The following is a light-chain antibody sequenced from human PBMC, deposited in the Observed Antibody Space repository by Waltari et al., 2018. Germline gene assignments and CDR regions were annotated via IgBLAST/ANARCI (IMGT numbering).Light chain of an antibody. CDR3: QHRINWPPFT. CDR1: QGVGRH. CDR2: DAS. V-gene: IGKV3-11*01. J-gene: IGKJ3*01. Sequence: EIVLTQSPATLSLSPGERDTLSCRASQGVGRHLAWYQQKPGQTPRLLIYDASSRATGIPASFSGSGSGTDFTLTVNSLEPEDFAVYYCQHRINWPPFTFGPGTKVDIK.